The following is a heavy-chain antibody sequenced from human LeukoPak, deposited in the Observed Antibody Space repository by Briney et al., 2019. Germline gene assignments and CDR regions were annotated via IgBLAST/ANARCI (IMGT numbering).Heavy chain of an antibody. CDR2: IGTAGDT. V-gene: IGHV3-13*01. CDR1: GFTFSSYD. CDR3: ARDLGNNRFDP. J-gene: IGHJ5*02. D-gene: IGHD1-26*01. Sequence: PGGSLRLSCAASGFTFSSYDMHWVRQATGKGLEWVSAIGTAGDTYYPGSVKGRFTISRENAKNSLYLQMNSLRAGDTAVYYCARDLGNNRFDPWGQGTLVTVSS.